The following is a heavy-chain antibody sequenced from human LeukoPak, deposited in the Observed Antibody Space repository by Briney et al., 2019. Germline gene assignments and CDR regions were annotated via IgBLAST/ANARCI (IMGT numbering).Heavy chain of an antibody. J-gene: IGHJ4*02. CDR3: AKATEWELRGDY. D-gene: IGHD1-26*01. CDR1: GFTFSSYA. V-gene: IGHV3-23*01. CDR2: ISGSGGST. Sequence: PGGSLRLSCAASGFTFSSYAMSWVRQAPGKGLDWVSAISGSGGSTYYADSVKGRFTISRDNSKNTLYLQMNSPRAEDTAVYYCAKATEWELRGDYWGQGTLVTVSS.